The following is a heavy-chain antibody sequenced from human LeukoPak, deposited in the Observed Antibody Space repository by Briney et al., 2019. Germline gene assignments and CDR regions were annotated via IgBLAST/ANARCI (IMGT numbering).Heavy chain of an antibody. V-gene: IGHV3-33*06. CDR1: GFTFSSYG. CDR2: IWYDGSNK. D-gene: IGHD3-22*01. Sequence: GGSLRLSCAASGFTFSSYGMHWVRQAPGKGLEWVAVIWYDGSNKYYADSVKGRFTISRDNSKNTLYLQMNSLRAEDTAVYYCAKEGVSYYDSSGYSIWGQGKMVTVSS. CDR3: AKEGVSYYDSSGYSI. J-gene: IGHJ3*02.